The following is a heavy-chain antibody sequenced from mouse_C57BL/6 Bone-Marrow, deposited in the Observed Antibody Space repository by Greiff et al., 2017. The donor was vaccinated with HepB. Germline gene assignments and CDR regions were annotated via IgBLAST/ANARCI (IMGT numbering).Heavy chain of an antibody. CDR3: TRSLITTVVAPYAMDY. V-gene: IGHV1-15*01. Sequence: QVHVKQSGAELVRPGASVTLSCKASGYTFTDYEMHRVKQTPVHGLEWIGAIDPETGGTAYNQKFKGKAILTADKSSSTAYMELRSLTSEDSAVYYCTRSLITTVVAPYAMDYWGQGTSVTVSS. D-gene: IGHD1-1*01. CDR2: IDPETGGT. J-gene: IGHJ4*01. CDR1: GYTFTDYE.